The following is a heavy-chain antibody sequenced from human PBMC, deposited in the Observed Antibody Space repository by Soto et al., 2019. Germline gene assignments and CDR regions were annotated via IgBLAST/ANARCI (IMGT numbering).Heavy chain of an antibody. Sequence: SETLSLTCTVSGGSISSSSYYWGWIRQPPGKGLEWIGSIYYSGSTYYNPSLKSRVTISVDTSKNQFSLKLSSVTAADTAVYYCARGRGARLSNKYSSSSGAGMYVWGQGTTLTVSS. J-gene: IGHJ6*02. CDR2: IYYSGST. D-gene: IGHD6-6*01. V-gene: IGHV4-39*01. CDR3: ARGRGARLSNKYSSSSGAGMYV. CDR1: GGSISSSSYY.